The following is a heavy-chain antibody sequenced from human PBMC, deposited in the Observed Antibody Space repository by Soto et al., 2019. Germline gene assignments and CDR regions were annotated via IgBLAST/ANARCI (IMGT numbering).Heavy chain of an antibody. J-gene: IGHJ4*02. D-gene: IGHD3-3*01. Sequence: GGSLRLSCAASGFTFSSYWMSWVRQAPGRGLEWVANIKPDGSEKYYVDSVKGRFTISRDHAKNSLYLQMNSLRAEDTAVYYCARAEYDCWSGYQRYFDYWGQGTLVTVSS. CDR1: GFTFSSYW. V-gene: IGHV3-7*01. CDR2: IKPDGSEK. CDR3: ARAEYDCWSGYQRYFDY.